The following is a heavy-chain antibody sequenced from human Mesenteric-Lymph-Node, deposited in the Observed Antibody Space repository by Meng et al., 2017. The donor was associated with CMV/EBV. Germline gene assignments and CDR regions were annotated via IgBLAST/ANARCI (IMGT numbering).Heavy chain of an antibody. V-gene: IGHV4-34*01. D-gene: IGHD2-21*01. Sequence: CPVYGGSCSDYYWSWIRQPPGKGLEWIGEVNDRGSTNDNPSLKSRVTISVDTSRKQFSLKLTSVTAADTAIYYCARRVGIVYYFDYWGQGTLVTVSS. CDR3: ARRVGIVYYFDY. J-gene: IGHJ4*02. CDR1: GGSCSDYY. CDR2: VNDRGST.